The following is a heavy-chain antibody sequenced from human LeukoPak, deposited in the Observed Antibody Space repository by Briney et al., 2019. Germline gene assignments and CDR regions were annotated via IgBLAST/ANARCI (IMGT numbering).Heavy chain of an antibody. Sequence: GRSLRLSCAASGFTFDDYAMHWVRQVPGKGLELVSGVSWNSGSIDYADSVKGRFSISRDNANNSLYLQMNSLRAEDTALYYCAKALAAGPGQDYYYYMDVWGKGTTVTVSS. CDR1: GFTFDDYA. CDR2: VSWNSGSI. D-gene: IGHD6-13*01. CDR3: AKALAAGPGQDYYYYMDV. V-gene: IGHV3-9*01. J-gene: IGHJ6*03.